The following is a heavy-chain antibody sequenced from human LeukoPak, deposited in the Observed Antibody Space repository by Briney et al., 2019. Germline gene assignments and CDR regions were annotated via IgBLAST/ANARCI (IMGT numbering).Heavy chain of an antibody. Sequence: GGSLRLSCAASGFTFSSYAMSWVRQAPGKGLEWVSAISGSGGSTYYADSVKGRFTISRGNSKNTLYLQMNSLRAEDTAVYYCAKEVKGVVVPAALFDYWGQGTLVTVSS. V-gene: IGHV3-23*01. CDR3: AKEVKGVVVPAALFDY. J-gene: IGHJ4*02. D-gene: IGHD2-2*01. CDR2: ISGSGGST. CDR1: GFTFSSYA.